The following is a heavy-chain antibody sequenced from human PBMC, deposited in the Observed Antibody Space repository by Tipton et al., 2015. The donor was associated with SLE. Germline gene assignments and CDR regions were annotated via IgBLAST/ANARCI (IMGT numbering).Heavy chain of an antibody. J-gene: IGHJ6*04. CDR1: GFTFTTAW. Sequence: SLRLSCAASGFTFTTAWLSWVRQVPGKGLEWVGRIRDKASGGTADYGPPVKGRFTISRDDSENTLYLQMNSLRTEDTALYYCAKGHGVVLGDVDVWGKGTTVTVSS. CDR2: IRDKASGGTA. V-gene: IGHV3-15*05. CDR3: AKGHGVVLGDVDV. D-gene: IGHD2-8*02.